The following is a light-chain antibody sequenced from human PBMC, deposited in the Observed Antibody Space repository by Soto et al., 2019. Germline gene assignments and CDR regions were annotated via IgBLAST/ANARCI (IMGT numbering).Light chain of an antibody. J-gene: IGLJ3*02. V-gene: IGLV2-14*01. Sequence: QSVLTQPASVSGSPGQSITISCTGTSSDIGGHNYVSWYQQHPGKAPKLIINEVTYRPSGVSSRFSGSKSGNTASLTISGLQAEDEADFYCSSHSSSNDRVVFGGGTKLTVL. CDR3: SSHSSSNDRVV. CDR1: SSDIGGHNY. CDR2: EVT.